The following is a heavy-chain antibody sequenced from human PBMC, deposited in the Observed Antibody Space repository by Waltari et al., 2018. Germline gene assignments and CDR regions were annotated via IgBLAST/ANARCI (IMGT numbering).Heavy chain of an antibody. Sequence: QLQLQESGPGLVKPSETLSLTCTVSGGSISSSSYYWGWIRQPPGKGLEWIGSIYYSGSTYYHPSLKSRVTISVDTSKNQFSLKLSSVTAADTAVYYCARDGGYYDSSGYSPRNAFDIWGQGTMVTVSS. CDR1: GGSISSSSYY. D-gene: IGHD3-22*01. CDR3: ARDGGYYDSSGYSPRNAFDI. CDR2: IYYSGST. J-gene: IGHJ3*02. V-gene: IGHV4-39*07.